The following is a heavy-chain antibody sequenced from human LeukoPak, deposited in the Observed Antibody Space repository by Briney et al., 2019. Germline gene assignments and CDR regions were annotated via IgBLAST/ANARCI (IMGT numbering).Heavy chain of an antibody. CDR2: ISYDGNNK. D-gene: IGHD3-10*01. CDR3: ARDLIPLGGYYGSGSYDF. Sequence: GGSLRLSCAASGFTFSNYVMFWVRQAPGKGLERVAVISYDGNNKYYADSVKGRFTISRDNSMHALYLQMNSLRAEDTAVYYCARDLIPLGGYYGSGSYDFWGQGTLVTVSS. CDR1: GFTFSNYV. V-gene: IGHV3-30-3*01. J-gene: IGHJ4*02.